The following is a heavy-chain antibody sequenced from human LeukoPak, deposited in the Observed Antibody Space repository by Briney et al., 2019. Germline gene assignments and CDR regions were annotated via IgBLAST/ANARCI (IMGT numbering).Heavy chain of an antibody. CDR1: GFTFTSYA. CDR2: IYSGGST. D-gene: IGHD6-13*01. J-gene: IGHJ4*02. V-gene: IGHV3-53*01. Sequence: GGSLRLSCAASGFTFTSYAMSWVRQAPGKGLEWVSVIYSGGSTYYADSVKGRFTISRDNSKNTLYLQMNSLRAEDTAVYYCARARPPAAGHFDYWGQGTLVTVSS. CDR3: ARARPPAAGHFDY.